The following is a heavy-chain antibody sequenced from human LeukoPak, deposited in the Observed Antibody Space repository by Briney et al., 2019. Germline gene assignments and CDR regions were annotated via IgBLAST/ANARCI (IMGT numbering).Heavy chain of an antibody. CDR3: ARDVGPRSLRYFDDTNDY. CDR1: GYTFTSYG. V-gene: IGHV1-18*01. CDR2: ISAYNGNT. Sequence: GASVKVSFKASGYTFTSYGISWVRQAPGQGLEWMGWISAYNGNTNYAQKLQGRVTMTTDTSTSTAYMELRSLRSDDTAVYYCARDVGPRSLRYFDDTNDYWGQGTLVTVSS. J-gene: IGHJ4*02. D-gene: IGHD3-9*01.